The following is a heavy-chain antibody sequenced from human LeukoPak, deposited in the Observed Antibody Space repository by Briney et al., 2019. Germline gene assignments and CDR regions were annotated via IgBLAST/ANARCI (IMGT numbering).Heavy chain of an antibody. J-gene: IGHJ5*02. V-gene: IGHV3-21*01. CDR1: GFTFSAYS. D-gene: IGHD1-26*01. CDR3: ARDFRYSGSYHHWFDP. CDR2: ISSSGTYI. Sequence: GGSLRLSCAASGFTFSAYSMNCVRQAPGRGLEWVSSISSSGTYIYYADSVKGRFTISRDNAKNSLSLQMNSLRAEDTAVYYCARDFRYSGSYHHWFDPWGQGTLVTVSS.